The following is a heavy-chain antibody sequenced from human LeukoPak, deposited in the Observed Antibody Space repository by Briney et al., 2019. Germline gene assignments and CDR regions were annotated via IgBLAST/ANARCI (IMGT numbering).Heavy chain of an antibody. V-gene: IGHV3-23*01. D-gene: IGHD6-19*01. CDR3: AKVRDSSGWYWFDY. CDR1: GFTFSSFA. J-gene: IGHJ4*02. CDR2: IGYSGGST. Sequence: GGSLRLSCAASGFTFSSFAMSWVRQAPGKGLEWVSAIGYSGGSTYYADSVKGRFTISRDNSKNTLYLQMNSLRVEDTAVYYCAKVRDSSGWYWFDYWGQETLLTVSS.